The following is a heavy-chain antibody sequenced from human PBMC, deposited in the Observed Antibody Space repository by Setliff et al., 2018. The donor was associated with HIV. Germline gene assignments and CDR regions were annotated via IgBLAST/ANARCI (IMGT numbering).Heavy chain of an antibody. CDR2: INHYGSG. CDR1: GESFNDYY. CDR3: ARGEKPFVFRYSDPHTGYYFYMDV. D-gene: IGHD3-9*01. J-gene: IGHJ6*03. V-gene: IGHV4-34*01. Sequence: SETLSLTCAVYGESFNDYYWSWIRLPPGKGLEWIGEINHYGSGNYNPSLKSRVTISVDTSKNQFSLRLTSVSAADTAVYYCARGEKPFVFRYSDPHTGYYFYMDVWGRGTTVTVSS.